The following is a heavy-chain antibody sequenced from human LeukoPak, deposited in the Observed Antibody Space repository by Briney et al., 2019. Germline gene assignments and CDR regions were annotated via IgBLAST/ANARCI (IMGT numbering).Heavy chain of an antibody. J-gene: IGHJ6*03. Sequence: GGSLRLSCAASGFTFSNYGMHWVRQAPGKGLEWVALMRYDGGNKYYADSVKGRFTISRDNSKNTLYLQMNSLRGEDTAVYYCARVPYCGGDCYSWSYYYMDVWGIGTTVTISS. D-gene: IGHD2-21*02. CDR3: ARVPYCGGDCYSWSYYYMDV. V-gene: IGHV3-30*02. CDR2: MRYDGGNK. CDR1: GFTFSNYG.